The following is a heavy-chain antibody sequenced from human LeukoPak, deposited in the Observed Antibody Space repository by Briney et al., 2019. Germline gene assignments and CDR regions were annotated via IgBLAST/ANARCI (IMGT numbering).Heavy chain of an antibody. CDR1: GYSFTSCY. Sequence: ASVKVSCKASGYSFTSCYLHWVRQAPGQGLEWMGVINPSGGSTSYAQNFQGRVTMTRDTSTSTVYMELSSLRSEDTAVHYCARTTEYRRPLDYWGQGTLVTVSS. CDR2: INPSGGST. J-gene: IGHJ4*02. V-gene: IGHV1-46*01. D-gene: IGHD2/OR15-2a*01. CDR3: ARTTEYRRPLDY.